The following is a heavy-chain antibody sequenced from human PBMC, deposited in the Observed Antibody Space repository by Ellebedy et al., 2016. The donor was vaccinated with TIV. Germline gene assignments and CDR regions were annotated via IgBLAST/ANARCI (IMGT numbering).Heavy chain of an antibody. V-gene: IGHV3-30*18. Sequence: GGSLRLSXAASGFGFSTNGMHWVLQAPGKGLEWVAVLTYDASNTYYGGSVKGRFTISRDNSKNTLCLQMNSLTEEDTAVYYCAKETKWLMWSFDNWGQGTLVTVSS. CDR3: AKETKWLMWSFDN. CDR2: LTYDASNT. D-gene: IGHD5-12*01. J-gene: IGHJ4*02. CDR1: GFGFSTNG.